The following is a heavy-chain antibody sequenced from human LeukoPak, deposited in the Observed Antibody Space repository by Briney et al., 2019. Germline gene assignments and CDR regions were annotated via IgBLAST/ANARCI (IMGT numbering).Heavy chain of an antibody. CDR2: INHSGST. CDR1: GGSFSGYY. D-gene: IGHD4-11*01. V-gene: IGHV4-34*01. CDR3: AKSRLHRSFDP. Sequence: PSETLSLTCAVYGGSFSGYYWSWLRQPPGKGLEWIGEINHSGSTNYNPSLKSRVTISVDTSKNQFSLKLSSVTAADTAVYYCAKSRLHRSFDPWGQGTLVTVSS. J-gene: IGHJ5*02.